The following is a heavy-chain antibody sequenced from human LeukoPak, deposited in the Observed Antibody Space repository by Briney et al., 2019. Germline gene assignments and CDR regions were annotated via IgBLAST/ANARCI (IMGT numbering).Heavy chain of an antibody. D-gene: IGHD3-10*01. CDR1: GYTFSRYW. V-gene: IGHV3-7*01. CDR2: IKQDGSEK. CDR3: ARGHPMVRGPDY. J-gene: IGHJ4*02. Sequence: GGCLRLSCAASGYTFSRYWMRWARQAPGKGLEWVANIKQDGSEKYYVDSVKGRFTISRDNAKNSLYLQMNSLRAEDTAVYYCARGHPMVRGPDYWGQGTLVTVSS.